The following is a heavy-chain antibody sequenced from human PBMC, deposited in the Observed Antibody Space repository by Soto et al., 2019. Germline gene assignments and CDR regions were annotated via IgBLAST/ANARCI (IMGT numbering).Heavy chain of an antibody. V-gene: IGHV4-61*01. J-gene: IGHJ6*02. CDR2: IYYSGST. Sequence: SETLSLTCTFSGESVSSATYSLNWNRQPPGKGLEWIGNIYYSGSTNYNPSLKSRVTMSVDTSKNQFSLKLSSVTAADTAVYYCARDEGSGSYMDVWGQGTTVTVSS. D-gene: IGHD3-10*01. CDR1: GESVSSATYS. CDR3: ARDEGSGSYMDV.